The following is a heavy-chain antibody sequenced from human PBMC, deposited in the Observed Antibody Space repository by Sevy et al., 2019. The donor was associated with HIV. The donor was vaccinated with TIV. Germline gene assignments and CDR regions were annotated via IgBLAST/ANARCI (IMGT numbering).Heavy chain of an antibody. CDR3: ARGRLALAYCGGDCYPYLDY. J-gene: IGHJ4*02. CDR2: IYHSGST. V-gene: IGHV4-30-2*01. Sequence: SETLSLTCAVSGGSISSGGYSWSWIRQPPGKGLDWIGYIYHSGSTYYNPSPKGRVTISVDRSKNQFSLKLSSVTAADTAVYYCARGRLALAYCGGDCYPYLDYWGQGTLVTVSS. D-gene: IGHD2-21*02. CDR1: GGSISSGGYS.